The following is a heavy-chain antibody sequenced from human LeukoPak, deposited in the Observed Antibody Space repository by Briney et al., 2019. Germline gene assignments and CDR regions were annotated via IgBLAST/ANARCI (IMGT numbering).Heavy chain of an antibody. Sequence: ASVKVSCKASGYTFTDYYIHWVRQVPGQGLEWMGWLNPNNGGTYYAQKFQGRVTMTRDTSISTAYMELSSLRYDDTAVYYCATNILVRDIINWFDPWGQGTLVTVSS. CDR2: LNPNNGGT. CDR3: ATNILVRDIINWFDP. J-gene: IGHJ5*02. CDR1: GYTFTDYY. V-gene: IGHV1-2*02. D-gene: IGHD3-10*01.